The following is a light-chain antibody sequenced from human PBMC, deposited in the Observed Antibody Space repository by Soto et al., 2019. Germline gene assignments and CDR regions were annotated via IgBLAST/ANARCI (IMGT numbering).Light chain of an antibody. CDR3: LQDYNYPWT. CDR2: AAS. CDR1: QGIRND. Sequence: AIQMTQSPSSLSASVGDRVTITCRASQGIRNDLGWYQQKPGKAPKLLLYAASSLQSGVPSRFSVSGSGTDFTLTISSLQPEDFATYYCLQDYNYPWTFGQGTKVEIK. V-gene: IGKV1-6*01. J-gene: IGKJ1*01.